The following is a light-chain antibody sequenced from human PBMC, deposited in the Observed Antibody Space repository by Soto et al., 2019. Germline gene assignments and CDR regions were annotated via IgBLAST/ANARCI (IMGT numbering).Light chain of an antibody. CDR3: QHYRTS. Sequence: EIVLTQSPGTLSLSPGERATLSCRASQSVSSSYLAWYQQKPGQAPRQLIYGASSRATGIPDRFSGSGSGTDFTLTITRLEPEYFVVYYCQHYRTSFGGGTRVEIK. CDR2: GAS. V-gene: IGKV3-20*01. J-gene: IGKJ4*01. CDR1: QSVSSSY.